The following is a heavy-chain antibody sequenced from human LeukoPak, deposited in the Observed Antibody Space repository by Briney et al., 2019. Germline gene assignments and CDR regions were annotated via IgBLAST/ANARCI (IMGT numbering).Heavy chain of an antibody. CDR1: GFTFDDYA. V-gene: IGHV3-9*01. J-gene: IGHJ4*02. Sequence: GGSLRLSCAASGFTFDDYAMHWVRQTPGKGLEWVSGVSWNSGTIDYADSVKGRFTISRDNAKHSLYLQMYSLRAEDTALYYCAKASGSLRGTFDYWGQGILVTVSS. D-gene: IGHD1-26*01. CDR3: AKASGSLRGTFDY. CDR2: VSWNSGTI.